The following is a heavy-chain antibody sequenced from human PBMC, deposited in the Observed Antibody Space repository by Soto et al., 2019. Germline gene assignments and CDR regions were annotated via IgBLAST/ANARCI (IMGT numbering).Heavy chain of an antibody. V-gene: IGHV1-69*12. CDR1: GGTFSSYA. CDR2: IIPIFGTA. J-gene: IGHJ4*02. Sequence: QVQLVQSGAEVKKPGSSVKVSCKASGGTFSSYAISWVRQAPGQGLEWMGGIIPIFGTANYAQKFQGRVTIXXDXSXXTADMELSSLRSEDTAVYYCAGGGEPNYGGTYFDYWGQGTLVTVSS. CDR3: AGGGEPNYGGTYFDY. D-gene: IGHD4-17*01.